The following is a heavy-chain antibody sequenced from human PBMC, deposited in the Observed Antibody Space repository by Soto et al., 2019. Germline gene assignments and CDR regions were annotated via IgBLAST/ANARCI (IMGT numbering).Heavy chain of an antibody. Sequence: QVQLQESGPGLVKPSETLSLTCTVSGGSISSYYWSWIRQPPGKGLEWIGYIYYSGSTNYNPSLKSRVTISVDTSKNQFSLKLSSVTAADTAVYYCARADDSSGGYYYYGMDVWGQGTTVTVSS. V-gene: IGHV4-59*08. J-gene: IGHJ6*02. D-gene: IGHD3-22*01. CDR1: GGSISSYY. CDR3: ARADDSSGGYYYYGMDV. CDR2: IYYSGST.